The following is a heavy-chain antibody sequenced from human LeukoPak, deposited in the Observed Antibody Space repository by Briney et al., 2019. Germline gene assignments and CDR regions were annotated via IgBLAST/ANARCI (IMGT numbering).Heavy chain of an antibody. CDR1: GGSISSYY. J-gene: IGHJ4*02. V-gene: IGHV4-4*07. CDR2: IYTSGST. D-gene: IGHD3-22*01. Sequence: SETLSLTCTVSGGSISSYYWSWIRQPAGKGLEWIGRIYTSGSTNYNPSLKSRVTISVDTSKNQFSLKLSSVTAADTAVYYCASYDSSGYYRHFDYWGQGTLVTVSS. CDR3: ASYDSSGYYRHFDY.